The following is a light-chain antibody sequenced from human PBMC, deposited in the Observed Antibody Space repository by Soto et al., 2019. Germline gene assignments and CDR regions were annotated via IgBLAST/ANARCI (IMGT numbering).Light chain of an antibody. V-gene: IGLV2-11*01. CDR2: DVT. CDR1: SSYVGGYNY. J-gene: IGLJ1*01. CDR3: RPYAGSYSYV. Sequence: LTQPRSVSGSPGQSITISCTGTSSYVGGYNYVAWYQQHPGKAPKLMSYDVTKWPSGVPDRFSGSRSGNTASLTISGLQAEDEADYCCRPYAGSYSYVFGTGTKGTVL.